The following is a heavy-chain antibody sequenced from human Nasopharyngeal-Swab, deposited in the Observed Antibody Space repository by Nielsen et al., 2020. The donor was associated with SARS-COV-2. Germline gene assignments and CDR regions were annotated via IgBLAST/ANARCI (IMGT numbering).Heavy chain of an antibody. D-gene: IGHD6-6*01. V-gene: IGHV4-30-4*08. J-gene: IGHJ4*02. CDR1: GGSITSGDYY. CDR3: ARDLSSSYFDY. Sequence: SETLSPTCTVSGGSITSGDYYWSWIRQPPGKGLEWIGYIYYSGSTYYNPSLKSRVTISVDTSKNQFSLKLSSVTPADTAVYYCARDLSSSYFDYWGQGTLVTVSS. CDR2: IYYSGST.